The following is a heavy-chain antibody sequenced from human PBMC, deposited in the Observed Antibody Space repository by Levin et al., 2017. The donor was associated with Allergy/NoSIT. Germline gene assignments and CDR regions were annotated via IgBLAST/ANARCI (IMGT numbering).Heavy chain of an antibody. CDR1: GFIFTDHW. Sequence: GESLKISCAVSGFIFTDHWMSWVRQAPGKGLEWVANIKQDGSERFYVDSVKGRFTISRDTAKNSLYLQMNSLRGEDTAVYYCAREAIGSRGEYYFDYWGQGTLVTVSS. D-gene: IGHD2/OR15-2a*01. V-gene: IGHV3-7*01. CDR2: IKQDGSER. J-gene: IGHJ4*02. CDR3: AREAIGSRGEYYFDY.